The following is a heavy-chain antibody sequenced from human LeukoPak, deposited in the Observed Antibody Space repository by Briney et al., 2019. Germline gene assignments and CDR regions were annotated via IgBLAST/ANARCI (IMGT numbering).Heavy chain of an antibody. D-gene: IGHD3-16*01. CDR3: GRAFPPLRTSSAGDL. Sequence: GGSLRLSCSASGFSFSDYDMNWVRQAPGKGLEWVSAISGRSSHVYYGESVKGRFTISRDNAKNSLYLQLDSLGVEDTAVYYCGRAFPPLRTSSAGDLWGQGTLVTVST. CDR2: ISGRSSHV. J-gene: IGHJ1*01. V-gene: IGHV3-21*01. CDR1: GFSFSDYD.